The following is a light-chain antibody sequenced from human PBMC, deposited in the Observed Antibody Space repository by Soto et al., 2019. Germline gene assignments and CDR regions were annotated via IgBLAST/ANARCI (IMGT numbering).Light chain of an antibody. CDR1: QSVFIW. Sequence: DIQMTQSPSTLSASVGGRVTITCRASQSVFIWLAWYPHKPGSAPKLLIFDGTNLDNGVPSRFSDGGFEPKFTLTISSLQPDDFATYYCQQYSGNSFTFGQGTKLDI. CDR2: DGT. V-gene: IGKV1-5*01. CDR3: QQYSGNSFT. J-gene: IGKJ2*01.